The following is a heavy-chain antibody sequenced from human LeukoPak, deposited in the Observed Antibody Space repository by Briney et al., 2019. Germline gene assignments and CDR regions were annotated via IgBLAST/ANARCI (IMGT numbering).Heavy chain of an antibody. Sequence: GASVKVSCKASGGTFSSYAISWVRQAPGQGLEWMGRIIPILGIANYAQKFQGGVTITTDESTSTAYMELSSLRSEDTAVYYCARDTPPEVVGATSNWGQGTLVTVSS. CDR3: ARDTPPEVVGATSN. V-gene: IGHV1-69*04. CDR2: IIPILGIA. J-gene: IGHJ4*02. D-gene: IGHD1-26*01. CDR1: GGTFSSYA.